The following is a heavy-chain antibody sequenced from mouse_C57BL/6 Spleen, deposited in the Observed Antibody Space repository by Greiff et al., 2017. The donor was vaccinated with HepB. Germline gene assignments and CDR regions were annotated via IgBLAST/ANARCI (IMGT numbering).Heavy chain of an antibody. CDR2: IHPNSGST. V-gene: IGHV1-64*01. CDR3: ARITTVVGPYAMDY. Sequence: QVQLQQPGAELVKPGASVKLSCKASGYTFTSYWMHWVKQRPGQGLEWIGMIHPNSGSTNYNEKFKSKATLTVDKSSSTAYMQISSLTSEDSAVYYCARITTVVGPYAMDYWGQGTSVTVSS. D-gene: IGHD1-1*01. CDR1: GYTFTSYW. J-gene: IGHJ4*01.